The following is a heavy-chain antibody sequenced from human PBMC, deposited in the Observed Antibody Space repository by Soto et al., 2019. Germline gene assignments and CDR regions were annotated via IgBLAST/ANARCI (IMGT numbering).Heavy chain of an antibody. CDR3: AKHSRLPGLGLLIHPFDI. D-gene: IGHD6-25*01. V-gene: IGHV3-23*01. Sequence: GWSLRLSCAVSGFTFNDYAMSWVRQAPGKGLEWVSTISGSLGSAYYAASVEGRFTISGDNSNNTLYLQMNSLRVEDTATYSCAKHSRLPGLGLLIHPFDIWRHGTIVT. CDR1: GFTFNDYA. CDR2: ISGSLGSA. J-gene: IGHJ3*02.